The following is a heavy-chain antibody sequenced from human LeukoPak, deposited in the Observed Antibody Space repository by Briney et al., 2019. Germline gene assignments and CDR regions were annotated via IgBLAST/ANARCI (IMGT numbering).Heavy chain of an antibody. J-gene: IGHJ4*02. CDR3: ARGPTGYYFDY. Sequence: SETLSLTCTVSGGSISNYYWSWIRQPPGRGLEWIGYVYSSGSTNYSPSLKSRVTISVDTSKNQLSLKLSSVTAADTAVYYCARGPTGYYFDYWGQGTLVTVSS. CDR2: VYSSGST. V-gene: IGHV4-59*01. CDR1: GGSISNYY.